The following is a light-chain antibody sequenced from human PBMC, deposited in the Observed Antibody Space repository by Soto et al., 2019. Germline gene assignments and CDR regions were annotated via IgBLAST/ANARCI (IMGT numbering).Light chain of an antibody. CDR3: HQYALSPFT. J-gene: IGKJ3*01. CDR2: GAP. V-gene: IGKV3-20*01. CDR1: QSVRSNS. Sequence: DIVLTQSPDTLSLSPGERATLSCRASQSVRSNSLAWYQQKPGQAPRLLIYGAPSRAAGIPDRFSGRASGSDSALTISRLEPEDFAVYYCHQYALSPFTVGPGTKVD.